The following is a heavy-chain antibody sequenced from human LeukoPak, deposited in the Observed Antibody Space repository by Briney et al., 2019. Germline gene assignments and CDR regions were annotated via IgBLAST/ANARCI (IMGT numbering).Heavy chain of an antibody. CDR2: IYYSGST. D-gene: IGHD2-15*01. J-gene: IGHJ4*02. V-gene: IGHV4-30-4*01. CDR1: GGSISSGDYY. CDR3: ARVDLGYCSGGSCYSFDY. Sequence: SETLSLTCTVSGGSISSGDYYWSWIRQPPGKGLEWIGYIYYSGSTYYNPSLKSRVTISVDTSKNQFSLELSSVTAADTAVYYCARVDLGYCSGGSCYSFDYWGQGTLVTVSS.